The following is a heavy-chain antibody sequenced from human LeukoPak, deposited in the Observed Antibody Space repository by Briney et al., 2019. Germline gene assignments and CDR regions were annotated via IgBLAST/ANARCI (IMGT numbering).Heavy chain of an antibody. Sequence: GGSLRLSCAASGFTLSSYWMTWVRQAPGKGLEWVADIKEDGSEKYYVDSVKGRFTISRDNAKNSLYLQMNSLRAEDTALYYCARLYCSSTSCHTLHYYYMDVWGKGTTVTVSS. V-gene: IGHV3-7*01. CDR2: IKEDGSEK. J-gene: IGHJ6*03. D-gene: IGHD2-2*02. CDR1: GFTLSSYW. CDR3: ARLYCSSTSCHTLHYYYMDV.